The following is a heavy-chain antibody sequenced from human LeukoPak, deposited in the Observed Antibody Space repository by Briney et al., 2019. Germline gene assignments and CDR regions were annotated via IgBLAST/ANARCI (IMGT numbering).Heavy chain of an antibody. Sequence: PGGSLRLSCAASGFTFSSYGMHWVRRAPGKRLEWVAVIWYDGSNKYYADSVKGRFTISRDNSKNTLYLQMNSLRAEDTAVYYCARGQEGVDYWGQGTLVTVSS. J-gene: IGHJ4*02. CDR3: ARGQEGVDY. CDR1: GFTFSSYG. V-gene: IGHV3-33*01. CDR2: IWYDGSNK.